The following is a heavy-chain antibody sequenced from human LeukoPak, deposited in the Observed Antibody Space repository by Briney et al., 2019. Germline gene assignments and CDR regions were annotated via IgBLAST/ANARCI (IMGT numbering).Heavy chain of an antibody. CDR3: ARGLRFLVV. CDR2: INHSGST. D-gene: IGHD3-3*01. V-gene: IGHV4-34*01. CDR1: GGSFSGYY. Sequence: SETLSLTCAVYGGSFSGYYWSWIRRPPGKGLEWIGEINHSGSTNYNPSLKSRVIISVDTSKNQFSLKLSFVTAADTAVYYCARGLRFLVVGGQGTTVTVSS. J-gene: IGHJ6*02.